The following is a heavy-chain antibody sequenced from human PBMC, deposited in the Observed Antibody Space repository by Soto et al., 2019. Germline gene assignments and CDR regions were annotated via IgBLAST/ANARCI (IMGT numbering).Heavy chain of an antibody. J-gene: IGHJ4*02. Sequence: EVQLLESGGGLVQPGGSLRLSCAASGFTFSSYAMSWVRQAPGKGLEWVSAISGSGGSTYYADSVKGRFTISRDNSKNTLDLQMNSRRAEDTAVYYCAKDRGSSSWYYDYLGQGTLVTVSS. D-gene: IGHD6-13*01. CDR2: ISGSGGST. CDR1: GFTFSSYA. CDR3: AKDRGSSSWYYDY. V-gene: IGHV3-23*01.